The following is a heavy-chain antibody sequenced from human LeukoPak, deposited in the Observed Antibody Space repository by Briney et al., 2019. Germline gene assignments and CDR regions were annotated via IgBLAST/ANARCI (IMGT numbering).Heavy chain of an antibody. CDR2: IKSKTDGGTT. CDR3: TTGETGTGTTRWSNFGY. CDR1: GFTVSSNY. Sequence: KPGGSLRLSCAASGFTVSSNYMSWVRQAPGKGLEWVGHIKSKTDGGTTDYAAPVKGRFTISRDDSKNTLYLQMNSLTTEDTAVYYCTTGETGTGTTRWSNFGYWGQGTLVTVSS. V-gene: IGHV3-15*01. J-gene: IGHJ4*02. D-gene: IGHD1-1*01.